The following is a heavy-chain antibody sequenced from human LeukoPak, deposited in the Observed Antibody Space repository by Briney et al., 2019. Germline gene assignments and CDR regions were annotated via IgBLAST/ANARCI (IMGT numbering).Heavy chain of an antibody. V-gene: IGHV3-23*01. CDR2: ISGSGGST. D-gene: IGHD3-10*02. J-gene: IGHJ4*02. CDR3: AKGSTMYTAYCFDY. CDR1: GVTFSSYA. Sequence: GGSLRLSCAASGVTFSSYAMSWVRQTPGKGLEWVSVISGSGGSTDYADSVKGRFTISRDNSKNTLYVQMNSLRAEDTAVYYCAKGSTMYTAYCFDYWGQGTLVTVSS.